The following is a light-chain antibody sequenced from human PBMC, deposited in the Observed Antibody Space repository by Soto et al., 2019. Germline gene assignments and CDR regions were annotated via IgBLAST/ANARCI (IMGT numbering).Light chain of an antibody. V-gene: IGLV3-21*02. CDR1: NIGRKS. CDR2: DDS. CDR3: QVWDSSSDHPRGV. Sequence: SYELTQPPSVSVAPGQTARITCGGNNIGRKSVHWYQQKPGQAPVLVVYDDSDRPSGIPERFSGSNSGNTATLTISRVEAGDEADYYCQVWDSSSDHPRGVFGTGTKLTVL. J-gene: IGLJ1*01.